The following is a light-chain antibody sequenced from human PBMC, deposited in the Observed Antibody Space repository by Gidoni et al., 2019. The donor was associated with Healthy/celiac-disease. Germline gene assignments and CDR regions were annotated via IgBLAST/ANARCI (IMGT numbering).Light chain of an antibody. CDR3: AAWDDSMTGYV. Sequence: QSMLTQPPSASGTPGQRVTISCSGSRPNIGTNFVSWYKHLPGTAPTLLIHSNNERPSGVPERFSASRAISGLRSEDEADYYCAAWDDSMTGYVFGSGTKVXVL. CDR1: RPNIGTNF. V-gene: IGLV1-47*02. J-gene: IGLJ1*01. CDR2: SNN.